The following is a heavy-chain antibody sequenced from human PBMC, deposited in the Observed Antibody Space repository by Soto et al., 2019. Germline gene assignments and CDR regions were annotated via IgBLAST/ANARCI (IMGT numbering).Heavy chain of an antibody. Sequence: QLQLQESGPGLVKPSETLSLTCTVSGGSISSSSYYWGWIRQPPGKGLEWIGSIYYSGSTYYNPSLKSRVTISVDTSKNQFSLKLSSVTAADTAVYYCARRVGYYYGMDVWGQGTTVTVSS. CDR2: IYYSGST. J-gene: IGHJ6*02. D-gene: IGHD1-26*01. CDR3: ARRVGYYYGMDV. CDR1: GGSISSSSYY. V-gene: IGHV4-39*01.